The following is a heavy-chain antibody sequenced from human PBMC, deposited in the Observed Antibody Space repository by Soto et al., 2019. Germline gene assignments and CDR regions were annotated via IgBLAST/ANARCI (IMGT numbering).Heavy chain of an antibody. J-gene: IGHJ6*02. CDR1: GFTFKNYD. CDR2: ISRTGTYI. D-gene: IGHD3-3*01. Sequence: GGSLRLSCAASGFTFKNYDMTWVRQAPGEGLEWVSSISRTGTYISYADSVKGRFTISIDSANNSLYRQRNSLRAEDPAVYYCARAPFGVVAASGLDVWGQGTKV. CDR3: ARAPFGVVAASGLDV. V-gene: IGHV3-21*01.